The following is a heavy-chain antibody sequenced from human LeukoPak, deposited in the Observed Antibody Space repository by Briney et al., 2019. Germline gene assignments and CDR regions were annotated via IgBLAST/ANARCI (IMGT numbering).Heavy chain of an antibody. CDR3: ARVTGYMIEDYFDY. D-gene: IGHD3-22*01. CDR2: IYYSGST. CDR1: GGSISSSSYY. Sequence: SETLSLTCTVSGGSISSSSYYWGWIRQPPGKGLEWIGSIYYSGSTYYNPSLKSRVTISVDTSKNQFSLRLRSVTAADTAVYYCARVTGYMIEDYFDYWGQGTLVTVSS. J-gene: IGHJ4*02. V-gene: IGHV4-39*07.